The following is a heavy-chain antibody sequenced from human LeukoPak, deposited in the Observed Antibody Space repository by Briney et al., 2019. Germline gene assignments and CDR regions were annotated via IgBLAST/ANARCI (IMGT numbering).Heavy chain of an antibody. D-gene: IGHD3-3*01. V-gene: IGHV4-34*01. J-gene: IGHJ6*02. CDR2: INHSGST. Sequence: SETLSLTCAVYGGSFSGYYWSWIRQPPGKGLEWIGEINHSGSTNYNPSLKSRVTISVDTSKNQFSLKLSSVTAADTAVYYCAKSPPYDFWSGYSIYYYYYGMDVWGQGTTVTVSS. CDR1: GGSFSGYY. CDR3: AKSPPYDFWSGYSIYYYYYGMDV.